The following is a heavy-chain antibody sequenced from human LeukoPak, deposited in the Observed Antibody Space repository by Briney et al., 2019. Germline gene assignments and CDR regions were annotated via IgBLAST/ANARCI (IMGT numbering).Heavy chain of an antibody. CDR1: GGSFSGHY. D-gene: IGHD6-13*01. V-gene: IGHV4-34*01. Sequence: WETLSLTCAVYGGSFSGHYWSWIRQFTGKGLEWIGGVNHSGSANYNPSLKSRVTISADTSKNQFSLELSSVTAADTAVYFCARAARAGDKRFDYWGQGTLVTVSS. CDR3: ARAARAGDKRFDY. CDR2: VNHSGSA. J-gene: IGHJ4*02.